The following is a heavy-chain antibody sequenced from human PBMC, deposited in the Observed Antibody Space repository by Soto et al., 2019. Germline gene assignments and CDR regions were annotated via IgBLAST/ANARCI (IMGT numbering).Heavy chain of an antibody. CDR2: ISSSSSFI. Sequence: XXSLRLSCAASGFTFSSYSVHWVLQAPGKGLEWVSSISSSSSFIYYADSVKGRFTISRDNAKNSLYLQMNSLRAEDTAMFYCARSYDILTGYSGFDYWGQGTLVTVSS. J-gene: IGHJ4*02. CDR3: ARSYDILTGYSGFDY. V-gene: IGHV3-21*01. D-gene: IGHD3-9*01. CDR1: GFTFSSYS.